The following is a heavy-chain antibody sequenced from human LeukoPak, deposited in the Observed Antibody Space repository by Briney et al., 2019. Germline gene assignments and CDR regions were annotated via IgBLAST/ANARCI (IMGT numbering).Heavy chain of an antibody. CDR1: GGSISIGDYY. Sequence: SETLSLTCTVSGGSISIGDYYWSWIRQPPGKGLEWIGYIYYSGSTYYNPSLKSRVTISVNTSKNQFSLKLSSVTAADTAVYYCARVNLHDYGAHFDYWGQGTLVTVSS. CDR3: ARVNLHDYGAHFDY. D-gene: IGHD4-17*01. J-gene: IGHJ4*02. CDR2: IYYSGST. V-gene: IGHV4-30-4*08.